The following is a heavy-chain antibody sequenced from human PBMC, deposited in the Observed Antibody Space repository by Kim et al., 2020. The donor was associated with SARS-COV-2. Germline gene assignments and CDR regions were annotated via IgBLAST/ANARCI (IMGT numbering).Heavy chain of an antibody. CDR3: ARHGGDY. CDR1: RFTFGNYA. V-gene: IGHV3-23*01. J-gene: IGHJ4*02. CDR2: ISGSGDNT. D-gene: IGHD3-10*01. Sequence: GGSLRLSCAASRFTFGNYAMSWVRQAPGKGLEWVSAISGSGDNTYYADSVKGRFTISRENSKSTLYLQMSGLRAEDTAVYYCARHGGDYWGQGTLVTVSS.